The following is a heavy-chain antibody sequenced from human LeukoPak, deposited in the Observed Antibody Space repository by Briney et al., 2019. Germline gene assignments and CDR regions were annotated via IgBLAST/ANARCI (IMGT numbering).Heavy chain of an antibody. CDR3: AKDLLRPYYYYYGMDV. Sequence: SETLSLTCTVSGGSISSYYWSWIRQPPGKGLEWIGYIYYSGSTNYNPSLKSRVTISVDTSKNQFSLKLSSVTAADTAVYYCAKDLLRPYYYYYGMDVWGQGTTVTVSS. CDR2: IYYSGST. V-gene: IGHV4-59*12. D-gene: IGHD4-17*01. J-gene: IGHJ6*02. CDR1: GGSISSYY.